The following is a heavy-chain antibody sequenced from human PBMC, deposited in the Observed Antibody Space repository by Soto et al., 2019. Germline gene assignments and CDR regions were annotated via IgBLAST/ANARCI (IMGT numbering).Heavy chain of an antibody. J-gene: IGHJ6*02. CDR3: ATIRTGYYYGMDV. CDR1: GYTLTELS. CDR2: FDPEDGET. Sequence: QVQLVQSGAEVKKPGASVKVSCKVSGYTLTELSMHWVRQAPGKGLEWMGGFDPEDGETIYAQKFQGRVTITEDTSTDTAYMELSSLRSEDTAVYYCATIRTGYYYGMDVWGQGTTVTVSS. V-gene: IGHV1-24*01.